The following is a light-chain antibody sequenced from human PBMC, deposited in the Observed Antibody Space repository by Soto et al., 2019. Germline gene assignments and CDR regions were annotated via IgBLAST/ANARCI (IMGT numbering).Light chain of an antibody. Sequence: QSALAQPASVSGSPGQSITISCTGTSSDVGNYNLVSWYQKHPGKAPKLMIYEGSKRPSGVSNRSSGSKSGNTASLTISILKAEDEADYYCCSYAGSSTSVFGTGPKVTXL. V-gene: IGLV2-23*01. CDR3: CSYAGSSTSV. CDR1: SSDVGNYNL. CDR2: EGS. J-gene: IGLJ1*01.